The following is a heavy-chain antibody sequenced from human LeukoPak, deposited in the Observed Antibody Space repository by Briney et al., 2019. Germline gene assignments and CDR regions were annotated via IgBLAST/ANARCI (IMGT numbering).Heavy chain of an antibody. CDR1: GFTFSSYA. Sequence: GGSLRLSCAASGFTFSSYAMHWVRQAPGKGLEWVAVISYDGSNKYYADSVKGRFTISRDNSKNTLYLQMNSLRAEDTAVYYCARDDIVVVVAASRHNWFDPWGQGTLVTVSS. V-gene: IGHV3-30-3*01. CDR3: ARDDIVVVVAASRHNWFDP. CDR2: ISYDGSNK. D-gene: IGHD2-15*01. J-gene: IGHJ5*02.